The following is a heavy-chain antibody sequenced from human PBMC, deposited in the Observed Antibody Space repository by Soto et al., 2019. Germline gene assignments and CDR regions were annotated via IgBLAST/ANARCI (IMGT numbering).Heavy chain of an antibody. CDR1: GFTFGDYA. Sequence: PGGSLRLSCTASGFTFGDYAMSWFRQAPGKGLEWVGFIRSKAYGGTTEYAASVKGRFTISRDDSKSIAYLQMNSLKTEDTAVYYCTRGQVSYKGFWSGYYLNLGSDYWGQGTLVTVSS. V-gene: IGHV3-49*03. CDR2: IRSKAYGGTT. CDR3: TRGQVSYKGFWSGYYLNLGSDY. J-gene: IGHJ4*02. D-gene: IGHD3-3*01.